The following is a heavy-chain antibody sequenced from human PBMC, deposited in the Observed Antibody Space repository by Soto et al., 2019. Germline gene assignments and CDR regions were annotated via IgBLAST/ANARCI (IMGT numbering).Heavy chain of an antibody. J-gene: IGHJ6*02. CDR1: GFTFSSYA. CDR3: ARVLRIRGGRYYYGMDV. CDR2: ISYDGSNK. Sequence: GQLVESGGGVAQPGRSLRLSCAASGFTFSSYAMHWVRQTPGQGLEWVAVISYDGSNKYYADSVKGRFTISRENANDTEYLQMNSLRTEDTVVYFCARVLRIRGGRYYYGMDVWGQGTTVTVSS. V-gene: IGHV3-30-3*01. D-gene: IGHD3-10*01.